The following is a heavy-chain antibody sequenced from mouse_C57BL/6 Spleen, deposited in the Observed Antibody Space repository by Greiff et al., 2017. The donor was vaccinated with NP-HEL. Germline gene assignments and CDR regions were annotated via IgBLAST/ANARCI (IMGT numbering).Heavy chain of an antibody. D-gene: IGHD2-1*01. CDR1: GYSFTGYY. J-gene: IGHJ1*03. Sequence: VQLQQSGPELVKPGASVKISCKASGYSFTGYYMNWVKQSPEKSLEWIGEIHPSTGGTTYNQKFKAKATLTVDKSSSTAFMQLKSLTSEDSAVYYCASYYGNYEGNWYFDVWGTGTTVTVSS. CDR2: IHPSTGGT. V-gene: IGHV1-42*01. CDR3: ASYYGNYEGNWYFDV.